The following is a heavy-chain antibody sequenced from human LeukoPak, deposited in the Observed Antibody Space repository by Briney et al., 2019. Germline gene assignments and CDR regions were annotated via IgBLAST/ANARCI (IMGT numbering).Heavy chain of an antibody. Sequence: PSETLSLTCTVSGGSISSYYWSWIRQPPGKGLEWIGYIYYSGSTNYNPSLKSRVTISVDTSKNQFSLKLSSVTAADTAVYYCARGADIVVVPAAIRLAFDIWGQGTMVTVSS. CDR1: GGSISSYY. J-gene: IGHJ3*02. CDR3: ARGADIVVVPAAIRLAFDI. V-gene: IGHV4-59*01. CDR2: IYYSGST. D-gene: IGHD2-2*01.